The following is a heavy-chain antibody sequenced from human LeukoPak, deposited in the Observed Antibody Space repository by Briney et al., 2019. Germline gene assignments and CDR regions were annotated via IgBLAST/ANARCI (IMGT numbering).Heavy chain of an antibody. D-gene: IGHD1-26*01. CDR1: GFTFGDYA. V-gene: IGHV3-49*03. Sequence: GGSLRLSCTASGFTFGDYAMSWFRQAPGKGLEWVGFIRSKAYGGTTEYAASVKGRFTISRDDSKNIAYLQMNSLKTEDTAVYYCTTDPSGPAIVGALFDYWGQGTLVTVSS. CDR2: IRSKAYGGTT. J-gene: IGHJ4*02. CDR3: TTDPSGPAIVGALFDY.